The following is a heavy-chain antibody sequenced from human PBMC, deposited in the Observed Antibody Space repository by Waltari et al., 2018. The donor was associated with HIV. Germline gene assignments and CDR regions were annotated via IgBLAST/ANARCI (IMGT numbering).Heavy chain of an antibody. CDR1: GYTFTGYY. V-gene: IGHV1-2*06. J-gene: IGHJ3*02. Sequence: QVQLVQSGAEVKKPGASVKVSCKASGYTFTGYYMHWVRQAPGQGLEWMGRINPNSGGTNYTQKFQGRVTMTRDTSISTAYMELSRLRSDDTAVYYCARDDFVGYSAFDIWGQGTMVTVSS. CDR2: INPNSGGT. CDR3: ARDDFVGYSAFDI. D-gene: IGHD4-17*01.